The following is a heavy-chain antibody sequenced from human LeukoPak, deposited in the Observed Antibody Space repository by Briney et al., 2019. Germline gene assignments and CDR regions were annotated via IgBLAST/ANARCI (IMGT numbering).Heavy chain of an antibody. CDR1: GGSISSYY. Sequence: PSETLSLTCTVSGGSISSYYWSWIRQPPGKGLEWIGEINHSGSTNYNPSLKSRVTISVDTSKNQFSLKLSSVTAADTAVYYCAREGTWGVTIFGARRNNWFDPWGQGTLVTVSS. J-gene: IGHJ5*02. CDR2: INHSGST. V-gene: IGHV4-34*01. D-gene: IGHD3-3*01. CDR3: AREGTWGVTIFGARRNNWFDP.